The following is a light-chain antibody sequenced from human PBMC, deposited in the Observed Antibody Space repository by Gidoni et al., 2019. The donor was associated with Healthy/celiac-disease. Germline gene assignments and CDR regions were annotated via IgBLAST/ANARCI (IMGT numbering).Light chain of an antibody. Sequence: EIVLTQSPGTLSLSPGERATLSCRASQSVSSSYLAWYQQKPGQAPRFLSYGASSRATGIPDRFSGSGSGTDFTLTISRLEPEDFAVYYCQQYGSSPPMYTFGQGTKLEIK. V-gene: IGKV3-20*01. CDR3: QQYGSSPPMYT. J-gene: IGKJ2*01. CDR1: QSVSSSY. CDR2: GAS.